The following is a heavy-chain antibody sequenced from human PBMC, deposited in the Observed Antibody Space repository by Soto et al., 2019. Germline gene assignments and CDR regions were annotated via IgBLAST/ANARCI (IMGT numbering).Heavy chain of an antibody. D-gene: IGHD5-12*01. J-gene: IGHJ3*02. CDR3: ARTYSGYDFHAFDI. CDR1: GFTFSSYS. V-gene: IGHV3-48*02. CDR2: ISSSSSTI. Sequence: GGSLRLSCAASGFTFSSYSMNWVRQAPGKGLEWVSYISSSSSTIYYADSVKGRFTISRDNAKNSLYLQMNSLRDEDTAVYYCARTYSGYDFHAFDIWGQGTMVTVSS.